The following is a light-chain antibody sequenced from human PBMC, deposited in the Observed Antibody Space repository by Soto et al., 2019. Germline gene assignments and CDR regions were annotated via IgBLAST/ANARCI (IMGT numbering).Light chain of an antibody. CDR1: SSDVGGYDY. CDR3: SSYSISTAYL. CDR2: EVN. Sequence: QSALTQPASVSGPPGQSITISCTGTSSDVGGYDYVSWYQLHPGKAPKLMVFEVNNRPSGVSYRFSGSKSGNTASLTISGLQAEDEADYFCSSYSISTAYLFGTGTQVTVL. J-gene: IGLJ1*01. V-gene: IGLV2-14*01.